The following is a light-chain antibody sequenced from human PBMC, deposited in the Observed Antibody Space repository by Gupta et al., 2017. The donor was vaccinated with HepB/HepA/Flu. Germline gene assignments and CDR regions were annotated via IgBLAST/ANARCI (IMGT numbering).Light chain of an antibody. J-gene: IGKJ4*01. CDR1: QRLLHSNVDNY. V-gene: IGKV2-28*01. CDR3: MQALQTPLT. Sequence: DLVLTQSPLSLPVTTREPPSISCRSSQRLLHSNVDNYLDWYLQKPGQAPQLLIYLGSNLASGVPYRFSGSGSGTDFTLKISRVEAEDFGVYYCMQALQTPLTFGGGTKVESK. CDR2: LGS.